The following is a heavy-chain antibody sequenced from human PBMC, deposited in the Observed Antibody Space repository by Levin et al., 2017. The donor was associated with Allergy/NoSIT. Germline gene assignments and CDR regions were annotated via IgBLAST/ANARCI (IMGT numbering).Heavy chain of an antibody. V-gene: IGHV4-59*01. CDR3: ARVAPGWYEFDY. CDR2: IYYSGST. Sequence: SQTLSLTCTVSGGSISSYYWSWIRQPPGKGLEWIGYIYYSGSTNYNPSLKSRVTISVDTSKNQFSLKLSSVTAADTAVYYCARVAPGWYEFDYWGQGTLVTVSS. J-gene: IGHJ4*02. D-gene: IGHD6-19*01. CDR1: GGSISSYY.